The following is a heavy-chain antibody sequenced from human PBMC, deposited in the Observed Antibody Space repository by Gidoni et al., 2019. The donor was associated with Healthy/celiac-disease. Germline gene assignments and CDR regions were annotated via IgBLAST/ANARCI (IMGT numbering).Heavy chain of an antibody. CDR2: IIPILGTA. J-gene: IGHJ4*02. CDR3: ARDLYYDSSGYYY. V-gene: IGHV1-69*01. Sequence: QVQRVQSGAEVKKPGSSVKVSCKASGGTFSSYAISWVRQAPGPGLEWMGGIIPILGTATYAPKFQGRVTIPADESTSTAYMEVSSLSSEDPAVYYCARDLYYDSSGYYYWGPGNPGHRLL. CDR1: GGTFSSYA. D-gene: IGHD3-22*01.